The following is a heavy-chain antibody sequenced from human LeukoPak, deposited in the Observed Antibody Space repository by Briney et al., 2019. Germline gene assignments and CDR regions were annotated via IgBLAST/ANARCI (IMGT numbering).Heavy chain of an antibody. CDR3: GQQPDFYDRAGYKGYNMVW. Sequence: PSETLSVTCSVSGGSVGSSSYYWGWIRQSPGEGLEWIGSGYYSGSTYYKPSLKSRLTISVDTSKNQFSMKLRSVTAADTAVYFCGQQPDFYDRAGYKGYNMVWWGQEIAVT. CDR1: GGSVGSSSYY. CDR2: GYYSGST. J-gene: IGHJ4*02. D-gene: IGHD3-22*01. V-gene: IGHV4-39*01.